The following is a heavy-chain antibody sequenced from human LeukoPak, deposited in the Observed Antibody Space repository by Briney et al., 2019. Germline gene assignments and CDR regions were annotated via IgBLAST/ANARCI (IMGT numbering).Heavy chain of an antibody. V-gene: IGHV1-18*01. Sequence: GASVKVSCKASGYTFTSYGISRVRQAPGQGLEWMGWISAYNGNTNYAQKLQGRVTMSTDTSTSTAYMELRSLRSDDTAVYYCARDFYDSSGDTYAFDIWGQGTMVTVSS. CDR1: GYTFTSYG. J-gene: IGHJ3*02. CDR3: ARDFYDSSGDTYAFDI. D-gene: IGHD3-22*01. CDR2: ISAYNGNT.